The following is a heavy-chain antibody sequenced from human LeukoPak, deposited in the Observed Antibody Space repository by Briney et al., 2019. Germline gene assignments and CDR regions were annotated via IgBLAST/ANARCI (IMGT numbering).Heavy chain of an antibody. CDR3: ARAAYYRFDY. V-gene: IGHV3-74*01. Sequence: GGSLRLSCAASGFTFSSYWVHWVRQARGKGLEWVARINSDGSTINHADSVRGRFTISRANAENTLYLQMSSLRAEDTAIYFCARAAYYRFDYWGQGTLVTVSS. J-gene: IGHJ4*02. D-gene: IGHD1-26*01. CDR2: INSDGSTI. CDR1: GFTFSSYW.